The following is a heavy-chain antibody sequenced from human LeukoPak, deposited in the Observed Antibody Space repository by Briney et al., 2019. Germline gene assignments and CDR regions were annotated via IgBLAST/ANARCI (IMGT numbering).Heavy chain of an antibody. CDR3: ASRGYSFNLDY. Sequence: GASVKVSCKASGYTFTSYAMNRVRQAPGQGLEWMGWINTNTGNPTYAQGFTGRFVFSLDTSVSTAYLQISSLKAEDTAVYYCASRGYSFNLDYWGQGTLVTVSS. CDR1: GYTFTSYA. D-gene: IGHD6-13*01. V-gene: IGHV7-4-1*02. J-gene: IGHJ4*02. CDR2: INTNTGNP.